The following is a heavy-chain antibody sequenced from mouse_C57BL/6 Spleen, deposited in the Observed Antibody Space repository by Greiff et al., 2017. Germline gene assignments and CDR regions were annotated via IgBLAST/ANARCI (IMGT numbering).Heavy chain of an antibody. CDR2: IYPGSGST. CDR3: ARGDYGNFDY. J-gene: IGHJ2*01. V-gene: IGHV1-55*01. D-gene: IGHD2-1*01. Sequence: VQRVESGAELVKPGASVKMSCKASGYTFTSYWITWVKQRPGQGLEWIGDIYPGSGSTNYNEKFKSKATLTVDTSSSTAYMQLSSLTSEDSAVYYCARGDYGNFDYWGQGTTLTVSS. CDR1: GYTFTSYW.